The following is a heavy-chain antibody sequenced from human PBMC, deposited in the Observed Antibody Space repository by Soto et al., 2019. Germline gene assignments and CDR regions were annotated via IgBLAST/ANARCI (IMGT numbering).Heavy chain of an antibody. D-gene: IGHD6-13*01. Sequence: ASVKVSCKASGYTFTGYYMHWVRQAPGQGLEWMGWINPNSGGTNYAQKFQGRVTMTRDTSISTAYMELSRLRSDDTAVYYWSRDQRVRLGYYYHYGMYVWGQGTTVTVS. CDR2: INPNSGGT. V-gene: IGHV1-2*02. J-gene: IGHJ6*02. CDR1: GYTFTGYY. CDR3: SRDQRVRLGYYYHYGMYV.